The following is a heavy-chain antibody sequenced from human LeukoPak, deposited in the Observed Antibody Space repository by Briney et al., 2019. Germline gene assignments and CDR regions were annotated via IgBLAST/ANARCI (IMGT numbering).Heavy chain of an antibody. CDR2: ISSSSSYI. J-gene: IGHJ6*03. CDR1: GFTFSSYS. V-gene: IGHV3-21*01. D-gene: IGHD1-7*01. Sequence: SGGSLRLSCAASGFTFSSYSMNWVRQAPGKGLEWVSSISSSSSYIYYADSVKGRFTISRDNAKNSLYPQMNSLRAEDTAVYYCASLGNSNYMDVWGKGTTVTVPS. CDR3: ASLGNSNYMDV.